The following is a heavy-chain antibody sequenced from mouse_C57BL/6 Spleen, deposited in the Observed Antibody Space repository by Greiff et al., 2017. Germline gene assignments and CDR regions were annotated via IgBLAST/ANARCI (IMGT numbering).Heavy chain of an antibody. J-gene: IGHJ3*01. CDR2: IYPGDGDT. V-gene: IGHV1-80*01. CDR1: GYAFSSYW. CDR3: ARSLYGYDGGTWFAY. D-gene: IGHD2-2*01. Sequence: QVQLQQSGAELVKPGASVKISCKASGYAFSSYWMNWVKQRPGKGLEWIGQIYPGDGDTNYNGKFKGKATLTADKSSSTAYMQLSSLTSEDSAVYFCARSLYGYDGGTWFAYWGQGTLVTVSA.